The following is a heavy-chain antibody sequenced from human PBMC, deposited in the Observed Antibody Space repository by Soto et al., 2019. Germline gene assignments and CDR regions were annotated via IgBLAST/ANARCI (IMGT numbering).Heavy chain of an antibody. D-gene: IGHD2-2*01. V-gene: IGHV4-59*01. CDR1: GGSISSYY. CDR3: ARGQYCSSTSCYYYYYMDV. CDR2: IYYSGST. J-gene: IGHJ6*03. Sequence: SETLSLTCTVSGGSISSYYWSWIRQPPGKGLEWIGYIYYSGSTNYNPSLKSRVTISVDTSKNQFSLKLSSVTAADTAVYYCARGQYCSSTSCYYYYYMDVWGKGTTVTVSS.